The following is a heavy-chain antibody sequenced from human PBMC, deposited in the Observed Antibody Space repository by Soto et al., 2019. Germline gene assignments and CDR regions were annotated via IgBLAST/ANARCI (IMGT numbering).Heavy chain of an antibody. V-gene: IGHV3-7*01. D-gene: IGHD3-3*01. CDR3: ARDLDGKDN. CDR2: IQQNGIEK. J-gene: IGHJ4*02. Sequence: GGSLRLSCVASGFTFRNHWMSWVRQAPGKGLEWVANIQQNGIEKYHADSVKGRFTISRDNAKNSVYLLMNSLRVEDTAIYYCARDLDGKDNWGQGTLVTVSS. CDR1: GFTFRNHW.